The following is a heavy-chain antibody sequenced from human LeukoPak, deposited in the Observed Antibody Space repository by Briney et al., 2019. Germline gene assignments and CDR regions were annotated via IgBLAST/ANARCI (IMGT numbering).Heavy chain of an antibody. V-gene: IGHV4-34*01. D-gene: IGHD5-12*01. Sequence: PSETLSLTCAVSGGSFSGYYWSWIRQPPGKGLEWIGEINHSGSTNYNPSLKSRVTISVDTSKNQFSLKLSSVTAADTAVYYCASSGYSGYDPADYWGQGTLVTVSS. CDR1: GGSFSGYY. CDR2: INHSGST. J-gene: IGHJ4*02. CDR3: ASSGYSGYDPADY.